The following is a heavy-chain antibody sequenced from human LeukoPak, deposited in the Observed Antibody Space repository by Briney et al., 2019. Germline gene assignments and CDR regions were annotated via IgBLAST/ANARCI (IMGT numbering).Heavy chain of an antibody. Sequence: GGSLRLSCAASGFSFRNYWMGWVRQAPGKGLEGVANTKPDGSAEYYADSVGGRFTASRDNANNLLYLQMNRLRAEDTAVYYCARDGGLHTNFDYWGQGTLLTVSS. CDR2: TKPDGSAE. CDR3: ARDGGLHTNFDY. J-gene: IGHJ4*02. V-gene: IGHV3-7*01. CDR1: GFSFRNYW. D-gene: IGHD2-15*01.